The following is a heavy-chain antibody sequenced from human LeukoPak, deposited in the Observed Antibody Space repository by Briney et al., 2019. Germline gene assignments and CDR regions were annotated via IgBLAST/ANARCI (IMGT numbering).Heavy chain of an antibody. CDR2: IYHSGST. Sequence: SETLSLTCTVSGYSISSGYYWGWIRQPPGKGLEWIGNIYHSGSTNYNPSLKSRVTMSVDTSKNQFSLKLSSVTAADTAVYYCARGEYYYGSGSYYSIVGYFDYWGQGTLVTVSS. D-gene: IGHD3-10*01. V-gene: IGHV4-38-2*02. J-gene: IGHJ4*02. CDR1: GYSISSGYY. CDR3: ARGEYYYGSGSYYSIVGYFDY.